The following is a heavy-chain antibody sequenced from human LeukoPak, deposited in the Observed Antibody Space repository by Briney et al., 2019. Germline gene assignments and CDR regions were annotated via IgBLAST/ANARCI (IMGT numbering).Heavy chain of an antibody. CDR2: ISLSSVTI. D-gene: IGHD6-13*01. V-gene: IGHV3-48*01. CDR3: ARQTAAAPFVS. CDR1: GFTFRDSD. Sequence: GGSLRLSCAASGFTFRDSDMHWVRQVPGKGLEWLSYISLSSVTIFYADSVGGRFTISRDNAENSLFLQMNSLRVDDTAVYYCARQTAAAPFVSWGQGTHVTVSS. J-gene: IGHJ4*02.